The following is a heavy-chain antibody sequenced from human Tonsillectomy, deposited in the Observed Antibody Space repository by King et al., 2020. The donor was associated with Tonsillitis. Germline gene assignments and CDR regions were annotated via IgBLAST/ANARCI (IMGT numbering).Heavy chain of an antibody. V-gene: IGHV1-69*01. J-gene: IGHJ6*02. CDR3: ARPPITLVRGVVDGMDV. CDR2: ILPIFGTA. D-gene: IGHD3-10*01. Sequence: QLVQSGAEVKNPGSSVKVSCKASGGTFSSHVIGWVRQAPGQGLEWMGGILPIFGTANYAQKFQGRVTITADESTSTAYMELSSLRSADTAVYYCARPPITLVRGVVDGMDVWGQGTTVTVSS. CDR1: GGTFSSHV.